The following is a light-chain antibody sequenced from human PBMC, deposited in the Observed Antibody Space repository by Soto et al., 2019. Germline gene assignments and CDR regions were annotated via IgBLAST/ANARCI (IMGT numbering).Light chain of an antibody. CDR3: SSYAGTHIV. CDR2: DVT. J-gene: IGLJ1*01. V-gene: IGLV2-8*01. Sequence: ALTQPPSASGSPGRSVAISRTGTSSDVGGYDYVSWYQQHPGKAPKLMIYDVTKRPSRVPDRFSGSKSGNTASLTVSGLQAEDEADYYCSSYAGTHIVFGTGTKVTVL. CDR1: SSDVGGYDY.